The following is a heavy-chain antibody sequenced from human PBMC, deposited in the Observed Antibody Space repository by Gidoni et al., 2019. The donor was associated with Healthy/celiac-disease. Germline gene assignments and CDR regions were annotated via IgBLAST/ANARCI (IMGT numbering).Heavy chain of an antibody. D-gene: IGHD3-16*02. J-gene: IGHJ4*02. Sequence: QVQLVQSGAAVKKPGSSVTVSCKASGGTFSSYAISWGRQAPGQGLEWMGGIIPIFGTANYAQKFQGRVTITADESTSTAYMELSSLRSEDTAVYYCARGGYVWGSYRYYFDYWGQGTLVTVSS. CDR3: ARGGYVWGSYRYYFDY. CDR2: IIPIFGTA. CDR1: GGTFSSYA. V-gene: IGHV1-69*01.